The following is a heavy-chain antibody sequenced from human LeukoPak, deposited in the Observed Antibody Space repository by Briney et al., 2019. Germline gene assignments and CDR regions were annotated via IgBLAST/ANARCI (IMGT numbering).Heavy chain of an antibody. D-gene: IGHD1-20*01. J-gene: IGHJ6*04. CDR3: ARWMGIESMTGRFNYYGMDV. CDR1: GASIRSYY. V-gene: IGHV4-59*01. CDR2: MYYSGTI. Sequence: SETLSLTCTVSGASIRSYYWTWIRQTPGKGLEWIGYMYYSGTIKNTPSLKSRVTMSVDTSKNQFPLRLSYVTAAEKAVYYCARWMGIESMTGRFNYYGMDVWGKGTTVTVSS.